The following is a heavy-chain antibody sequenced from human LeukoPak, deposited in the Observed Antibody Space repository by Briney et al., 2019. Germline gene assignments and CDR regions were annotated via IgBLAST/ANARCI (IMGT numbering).Heavy chain of an antibody. CDR3: ARYYDILTGLNWFDP. CDR1: GGSFSGYY. D-gene: IGHD3-9*01. CDR2: INHSGST. Sequence: SETLSLTFAVYGGSFSGYYWSWIRQPPGKGLEWIGEINHSGSTNYNPSLKSRVTISVDTSKNQFSLKLSSVTAADTAVYFCARYYDILTGLNWFDPWGQGTLVTVSS. V-gene: IGHV4-34*01. J-gene: IGHJ5*02.